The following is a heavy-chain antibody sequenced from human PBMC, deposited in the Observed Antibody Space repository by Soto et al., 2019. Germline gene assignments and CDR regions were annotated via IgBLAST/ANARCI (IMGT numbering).Heavy chain of an antibody. D-gene: IGHD6-19*01. CDR2: INAGNGNT. Sequence: GAPVEVYCKAYGFTFTSYAMHWVRQSPGQRLEWMGWINAGNGNTKYSQKFQGRVPITRNTSASTAYTELSSLRSEVTAVYYCARAVAVPSHSDYRRQGSLVTVST. CDR1: GFTFTSYA. CDR3: ARAVAVPSHSDY. V-gene: IGHV1-3*01. J-gene: IGHJ4*02.